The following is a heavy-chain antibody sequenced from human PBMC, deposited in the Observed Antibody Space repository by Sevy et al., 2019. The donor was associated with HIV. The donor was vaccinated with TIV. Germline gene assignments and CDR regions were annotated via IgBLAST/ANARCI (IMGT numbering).Heavy chain of an antibody. Sequence: GGSQRLSCAASGFTFDDYAMHWVRQAPGKGLEWVSGISWNSGSIGYADSVKGRFTISRDNAKNSLYLQMNSLRAEDTALYYCAKDRQQLVRDAFDIWGQGTMVTVSS. CDR1: GFTFDDYA. J-gene: IGHJ3*02. V-gene: IGHV3-9*01. D-gene: IGHD6-13*01. CDR2: ISWNSGSI. CDR3: AKDRQQLVRDAFDI.